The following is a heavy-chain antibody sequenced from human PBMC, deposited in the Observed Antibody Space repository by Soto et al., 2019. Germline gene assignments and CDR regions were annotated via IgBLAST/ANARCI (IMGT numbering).Heavy chain of an antibody. V-gene: IGHV4-4*02. J-gene: IGHJ5*02. CDR2: IYHSGST. Sequence: PSETLSLTCAVSGGSISSSNWWSWVRQPPGKGLEWIGEIYHSGSTNYNPSLKSRVTISVDKSKNQFSLKLSSATAADTAVYYCARDGPAGTRPGFDPWGQGTLVTVSS. CDR1: GGSISSSNW. CDR3: ARDGPAGTRPGFDP.